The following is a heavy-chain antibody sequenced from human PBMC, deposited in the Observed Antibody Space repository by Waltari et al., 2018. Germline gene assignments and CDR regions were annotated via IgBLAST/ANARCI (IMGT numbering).Heavy chain of an antibody. J-gene: IGHJ4*02. V-gene: IGHV3-30*02. Sequence: QVYLVESGGGVVQPGGSLRLPCAASEFILSNYGMHWVRQGPGKGLEAWGLLDYDGSFSVYADPVRGRITSSRDSSKDTLYLEMIKLGTEDTASYYCANNPYCAPARCLREWDYWGLGTPVYVSS. CDR3: ANNPYCAPARCLREWDY. D-gene: IGHD3-3*01. CDR1: EFILSNYG. CDR2: LDYDGSFS.